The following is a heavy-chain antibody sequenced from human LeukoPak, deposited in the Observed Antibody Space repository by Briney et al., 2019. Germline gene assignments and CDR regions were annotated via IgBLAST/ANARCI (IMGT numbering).Heavy chain of an antibody. CDR2: ISTHNGKT. Sequence: GASVKVSCKTSGYSFINFGINWVRQAPGQGLEWMGWISTHNGKTNYAKIFQDRITMTTDTSTTTAYLELRSLRSDDTAVYFCARQYCITTDCSLIQTYFDYWGQGTLVTVSS. V-gene: IGHV1-18*01. CDR3: ARQYCITTDCSLIQTYFDY. D-gene: IGHD2/OR15-2a*01. J-gene: IGHJ4*02. CDR1: GYSFINFG.